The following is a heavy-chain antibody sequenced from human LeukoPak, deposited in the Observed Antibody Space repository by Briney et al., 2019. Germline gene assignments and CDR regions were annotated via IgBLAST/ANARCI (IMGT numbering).Heavy chain of an antibody. CDR3: AEEVGATYPTFDS. CDR1: GFTFSSYV. V-gene: IGHV3-23*01. CDR2: ISGSSSST. Sequence: GGSLRLSCAASGFTFSSYVMSWVRQAPGKGLERVSSISGSSSSTYYADSVKGRFTISRDNSKSTLYLQMNSLRAEDTAVYFCAEEVGATYPTFDSWGQGTLVTVSS. D-gene: IGHD1-26*01. J-gene: IGHJ4*02.